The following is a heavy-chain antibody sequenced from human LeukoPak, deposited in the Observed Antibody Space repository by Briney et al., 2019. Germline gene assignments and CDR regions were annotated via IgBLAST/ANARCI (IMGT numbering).Heavy chain of an antibody. CDR3: AKSPAAGTYYYYMDV. CDR2: ISGSGGST. D-gene: IGHD6-13*01. CDR1: GFTFSSYA. J-gene: IGHJ6*03. Sequence: GGSLRLSCAASGFTFSSYAMSWVRQAPGKGLEWVSAISGSGGSTYYADSVKGRFTISRDNSKNTLYLQMNSLRAEDTAVYYCAKSPAAGTYYYYMDVWGKGTTVTVPS. V-gene: IGHV3-23*01.